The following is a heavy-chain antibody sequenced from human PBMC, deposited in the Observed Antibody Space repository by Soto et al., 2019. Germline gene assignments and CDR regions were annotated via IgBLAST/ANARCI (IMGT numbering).Heavy chain of an antibody. D-gene: IGHD3-22*01. Sequence: QVKLVQSGAEVKKPGASVKVSCKASGYTFTSYDINWVRQATGQGLEWMGWMNPNSGNTGYAQKLEGLVTMISNTSISLSYNELSRLISEDTAVYYCVRGNCITRIVWYFDLWGRGTQFT. J-gene: IGHJ2*01. CDR1: GYTFTSYD. CDR2: MNPNSGNT. V-gene: IGHV1-8*01. CDR3: VRGNCITRIVWYFDL.